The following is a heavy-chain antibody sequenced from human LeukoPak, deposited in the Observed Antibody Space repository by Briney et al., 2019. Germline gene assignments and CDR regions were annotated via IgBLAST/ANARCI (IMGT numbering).Heavy chain of an antibody. V-gene: IGHV3-74*01. CDR2: IDNDGSST. CDR1: GFIFTNYW. J-gene: IGHJ3*02. CDR3: ARESSQDAFDI. Sequence: GGSLRLSCAVSGFIFTNYWMHWVRQDTGKGLVWVSRIDNDGSSTIYADFVRGRFTISRDNAKNTLYLEMNSLRAEDTAVYYCARESSQDAFDIWGQGTMVTVSS.